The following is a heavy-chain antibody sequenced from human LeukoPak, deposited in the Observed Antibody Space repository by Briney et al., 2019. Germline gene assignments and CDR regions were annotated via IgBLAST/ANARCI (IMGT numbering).Heavy chain of an antibody. Sequence: PGGSLRLSCAASGFTFSSYAMHWVRQAPGKGLEWVAVISYDGSNKYYADSVKGRFTISRDNSKNTLYLQMNSLRAEDTAVYYCARSYDSSGYFSYYYGLDVWGQGTTVTVSS. D-gene: IGHD3-22*01. V-gene: IGHV3-30-3*01. CDR2: ISYDGSNK. J-gene: IGHJ6*02. CDR3: ARSYDSSGYFSYYYGLDV. CDR1: GFTFSSYA.